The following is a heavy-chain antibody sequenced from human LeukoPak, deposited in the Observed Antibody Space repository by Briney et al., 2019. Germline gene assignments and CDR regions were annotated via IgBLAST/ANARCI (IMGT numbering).Heavy chain of an antibody. CDR2: ISGSGGST. CDR3: AKDPGYQVVYCFDY. J-gene: IGHJ4*02. V-gene: IGHV3-23*01. Sequence: GGSLRLSCAASGFTFSSYSMSWVRQAPGKGLEWVSGISGSGGSTDYADSVKGRFTISRDNSKNTLYLQMSSLRVEDTAVYYCAKDPGYQVVYCFDYWGQGTLVTVSS. CDR1: GFTFSSYS. D-gene: IGHD2-2*01.